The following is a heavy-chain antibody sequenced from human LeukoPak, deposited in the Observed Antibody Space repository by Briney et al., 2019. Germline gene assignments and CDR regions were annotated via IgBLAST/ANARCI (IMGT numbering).Heavy chain of an antibody. V-gene: IGHV4-34*01. D-gene: IGHD3-3*01. CDR1: GGSFSGYY. J-gene: IGHJ6*02. Sequence: PSETLSLTCAVYGGSFSGYYWSWIRQPPGKGLEWIGEINHSGSTNYNPSLKSRVTISVDTSKNQFSLKLNSVTAADTAVYYCARGPIKYYDFWSGYYNGMDVWGQGTTVTVSS. CDR2: INHSGST. CDR3: ARGPIKYYDFWSGYYNGMDV.